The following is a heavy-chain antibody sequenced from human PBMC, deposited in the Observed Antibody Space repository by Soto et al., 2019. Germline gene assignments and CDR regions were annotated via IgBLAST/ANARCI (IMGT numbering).Heavy chain of an antibody. CDR1: GFTFSNYA. D-gene: IGHD1-26*01. V-gene: IGHV3-30*03. CDR3: VRDRVGATTMGAKFY. Sequence: GSLRLSCAASGFTFSNYAMSWVRQTPGKGLEWVSVISSDRSNKNYAESVKGRFTISRDNSKKTLYLQMNSLRAEDTAVYYCVRDRVGATTMGAKFYWGQGTLVTVSS. CDR2: ISSDRSNK. J-gene: IGHJ4*02.